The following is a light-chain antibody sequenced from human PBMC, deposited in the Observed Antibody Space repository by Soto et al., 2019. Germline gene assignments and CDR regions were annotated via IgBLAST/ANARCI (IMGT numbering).Light chain of an antibody. CDR1: SSDIGGYNY. J-gene: IGLJ1*01. CDR2: DVS. V-gene: IGLV2-14*03. Sequence: QSALTQPPSASGSPGQSVTISCTGTSSDIGGYNYVSWYQQLPGKVPKLIIYDVSNRPSGVSDRFSGSKSGNAASLTISGLQAEDEADYYCSSYTSTSTLYVFGTGTKLTV. CDR3: SSYTSTSTLYV.